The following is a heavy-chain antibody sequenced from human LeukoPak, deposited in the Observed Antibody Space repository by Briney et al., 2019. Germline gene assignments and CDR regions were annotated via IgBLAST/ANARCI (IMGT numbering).Heavy chain of an antibody. J-gene: IGHJ4*02. Sequence: GGSLRLSCAASGFTFSDYDMNWVRQTPGKGLEWVSYISSRSRTIYYADSVKGRFTISRDNAKNSLYLQMNSLRDEDTAVYYCAKEKESSGFFDYWGQGTLVTVSS. D-gene: IGHD3-22*01. CDR2: ISSRSRTI. V-gene: IGHV3-48*02. CDR3: AKEKESSGFFDY. CDR1: GFTFSDYD.